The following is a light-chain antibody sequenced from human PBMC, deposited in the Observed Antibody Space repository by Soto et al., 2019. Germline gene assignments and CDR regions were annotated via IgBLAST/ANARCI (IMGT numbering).Light chain of an antibody. Sequence: EIVLTQSPGTLSLSPGERATLSCRASQSVSSSYLAWYQQKPGQAPRLLIYGASSRATGIPDRFSGSGSGXXXXXXXXXLXPEDFAVYYCHQYDSSPLTFGGGTKVEIK. CDR2: GAS. V-gene: IGKV3-20*01. CDR3: HQYDSSPLT. CDR1: QSVSSSY. J-gene: IGKJ4*01.